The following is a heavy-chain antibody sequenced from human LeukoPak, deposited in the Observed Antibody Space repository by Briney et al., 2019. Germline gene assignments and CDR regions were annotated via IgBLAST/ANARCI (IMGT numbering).Heavy chain of an antibody. CDR3: ARAPLGTTGKFDY. V-gene: IGHV1-69*04. D-gene: IGHD1-7*01. J-gene: IGHJ4*02. CDR1: GGTFSSYA. CDR2: IIPILGIA. Sequence: GSSVKVSCKASGGTFSSYAISWVRQAPGQGLEWMGRIIPILGIANYAQKFQGRVTITADKSTSTAYMELSSLRSEDTAVYYCARAPLGTTGKFDYWGQGTLVTVSS.